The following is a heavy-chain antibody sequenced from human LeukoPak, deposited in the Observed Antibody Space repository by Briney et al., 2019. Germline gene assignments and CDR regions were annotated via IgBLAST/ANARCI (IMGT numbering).Heavy chain of an antibody. CDR3: AGQVGNIAVAGLFDY. CDR1: GGSIRSYY. CDR2: IYYTGST. Sequence: SETLSLTCTVSGGSIRSYYWSWIRQPPGKGLEWIGHIYYTGSTNYNPSLQSPVTISVDTSKNQFSLNLRSVTAADTAVYYCAGQVGNIAVAGLFDYWGQGTLVTVSS. J-gene: IGHJ4*02. V-gene: IGHV4-59*08. D-gene: IGHD6-19*01.